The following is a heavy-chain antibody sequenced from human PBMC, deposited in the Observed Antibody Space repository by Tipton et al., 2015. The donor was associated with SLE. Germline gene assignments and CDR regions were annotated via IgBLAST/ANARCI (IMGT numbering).Heavy chain of an antibody. D-gene: IGHD6-19*01. V-gene: IGHV3-33*01. CDR1: GFTFSSYG. Sequence: QLVQSGGGVVQPGRSLRLSCAASGFTFSSYGMHWVRQAPGKGLEWVAVIWYDGSNKYYADSVKGRFTISRDNSKNTLYLQMNSLRAEDTAVYYCARGGDSSGRYYFDYWGQGTLVTVSS. J-gene: IGHJ4*02. CDR3: ARGGDSSGRYYFDY. CDR2: IWYDGSNK.